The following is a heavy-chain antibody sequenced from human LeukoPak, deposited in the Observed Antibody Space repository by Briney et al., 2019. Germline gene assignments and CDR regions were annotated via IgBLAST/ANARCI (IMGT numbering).Heavy chain of an antibody. J-gene: IGHJ4*02. D-gene: IGHD3-22*01. CDR3: ATGYYDSSGTGDY. V-gene: IGHV1-24*01. CDR1: GYTLTELS. Sequence: GASVKVFCKVSGYTLTELSMHWVQQAPGKGLEWMGGFDPEDGETIYAQKFQGRVTMTEDTSTDTAYMELSSLRSEDTAVYYCATGYYDSSGTGDYWGQGTLVTVSS. CDR2: FDPEDGET.